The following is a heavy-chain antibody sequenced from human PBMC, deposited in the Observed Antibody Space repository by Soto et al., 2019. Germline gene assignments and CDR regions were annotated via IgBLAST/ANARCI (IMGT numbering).Heavy chain of an antibody. D-gene: IGHD1-26*01. V-gene: IGHV4-34*01. J-gene: IGHJ4*02. Sequence: TLSLTCAVYGGSFSGYYWSWIRQPPGKGLEWIGEINHSGSTNYNPSLKSRVTISVDTSKNQFSLKLSSVTAADTAVYYCARGGGGSYYWGQGTLVTVSS. CDR1: GGSFSGYY. CDR2: INHSGST. CDR3: ARGGGGSYY.